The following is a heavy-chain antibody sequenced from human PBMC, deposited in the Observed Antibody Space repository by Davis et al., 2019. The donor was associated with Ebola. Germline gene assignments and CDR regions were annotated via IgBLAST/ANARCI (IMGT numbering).Heavy chain of an antibody. CDR2: INPNSGGT. D-gene: IGHD3-16*01. Sequence: AASVKVSCKASGYTFTGYYMHWVRQAPGQGLEWMGRINPNSGGTNYAQKFQGRVTMTRDTSISTAYMELSRLRSDDTAVYYCARGYYDYVWGSSDPFGYWGQGTLVTVSS. V-gene: IGHV1-2*06. J-gene: IGHJ4*02. CDR3: ARGYYDYVWGSSDPFGY. CDR1: GYTFTGYY.